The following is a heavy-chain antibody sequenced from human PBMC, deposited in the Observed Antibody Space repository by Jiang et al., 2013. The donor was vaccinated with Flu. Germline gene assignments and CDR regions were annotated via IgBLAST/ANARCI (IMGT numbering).Heavy chain of an antibody. D-gene: IGHD6-13*01. J-gene: IGHJ6*02. Sequence: GLVKPSETLSLTCTVSGGSISSYYWSWIRQPPGKGLEWIGYIYYSGSTNYNPSLKSRVTISVDTSKNQFSLKLSSVTAADTAVYYCARQHSRGSSWHNYYYYGMDVWGQGTTVTVSS. CDR3: ARQHSRGSSWHNYYYYGMDV. V-gene: IGHV4-59*01. CDR2: IYYSGST. CDR1: GGSISSYY.